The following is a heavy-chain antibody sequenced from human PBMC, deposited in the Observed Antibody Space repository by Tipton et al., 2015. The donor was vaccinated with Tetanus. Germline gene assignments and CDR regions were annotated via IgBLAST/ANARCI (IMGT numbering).Heavy chain of an antibody. J-gene: IGHJ6*02. V-gene: IGHV4-30-2*01. CDR2: IYHSGST. D-gene: IGHD5-24*01. CDR1: GGSISSGGYS. Sequence: TLSLTCAVSGGSISSGGYSWSWIRQPPGKGLEWIGYIYHSGSTYYNPSLKSRVTISVDRSKNQFSLKLSSVTAADTAVYYCARVSEMHGAPNYGMDVWGQGTTVTVSS. CDR3: ARVSEMHGAPNYGMDV.